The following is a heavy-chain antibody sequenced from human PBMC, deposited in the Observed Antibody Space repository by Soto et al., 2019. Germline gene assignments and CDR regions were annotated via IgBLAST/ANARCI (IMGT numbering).Heavy chain of an antibody. CDR1: GGSISSSFY. D-gene: IGHD6-13*01. J-gene: IGHJ6*02. Sequence: QLQLQESGPGLVKPSETLSLSCTVSGGSISSSFYWGWIRQPPGKGLEWIGSIYATGNTYYNPSLKGRVTISADTSKNQFSLNLISVTAADTAVYYCRISSRYSTDVCGQGATVTVSS. V-gene: IGHV4-39*01. CDR2: IYATGNT. CDR3: RISSRYSTDV.